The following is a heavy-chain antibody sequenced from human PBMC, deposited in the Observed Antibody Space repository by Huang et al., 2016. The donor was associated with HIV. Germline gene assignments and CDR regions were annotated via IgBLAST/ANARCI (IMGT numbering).Heavy chain of an antibody. J-gene: IGHJ4*02. CDR3: ARVESRRYYDSSGYYY. Sequence: QVQLVQSGAAVKKPGSSVKVSCKASGGTFSSYDISWVRQAPGQGLEWMGGIIPICGTANYAQKFQGRVTITADESTSTAYMELSSLRSEDTAVYYCARVESRRYYDSSGYYYWGQGTLVTVSS. CDR1: GGTFSSYD. V-gene: IGHV1-69*01. CDR2: IIPICGTA. D-gene: IGHD3-22*01.